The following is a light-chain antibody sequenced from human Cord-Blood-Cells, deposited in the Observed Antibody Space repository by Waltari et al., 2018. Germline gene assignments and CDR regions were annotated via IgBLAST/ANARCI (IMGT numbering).Light chain of an antibody. Sequence: QSVLTQPPSVSGAPGQRVTISCTGSSSNIGAGYDVHWYQQLPGPAPKLRIYGNSNRPSGVPDRFSGSKSGTSASLAITGLQAEDEADYYCQSYDSSLSGVVFGGGTKLTVL. J-gene: IGLJ2*01. CDR2: GNS. CDR1: SSNIGAGYD. V-gene: IGLV1-40*01. CDR3: QSYDSSLSGVV.